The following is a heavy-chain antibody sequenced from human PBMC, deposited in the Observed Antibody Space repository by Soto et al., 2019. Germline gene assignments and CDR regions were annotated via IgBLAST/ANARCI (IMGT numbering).Heavy chain of an antibody. D-gene: IGHD2-2*01. V-gene: IGHV3-30*18. CDR1: GFTFRSYG. CDR3: AKQIRYCTSTTCPPFYSGMDV. CDR2: TSYDGRNN. J-gene: IGHJ6*02. Sequence: QVQLVESGGGVVQPGRSLRLSCVASGFTFRSYGLHWVRQAPGKGLEWVAVTSYDGRNNYYADSVKGRFTISRDNSKNTLYLQMNSLRAEDTAVYYCAKQIRYCTSTTCPPFYSGMDVWGQGTPVTVSS.